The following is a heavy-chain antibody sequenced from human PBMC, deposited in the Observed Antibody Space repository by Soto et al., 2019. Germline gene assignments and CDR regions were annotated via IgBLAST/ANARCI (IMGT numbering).Heavy chain of an antibody. CDR1: GFRFDNYA. CDR2: ISGSGRST. J-gene: IGHJ4*02. Sequence: GGSLRLSCTMSGFRFDNYAMTWVRQARGKAPEWISAISGSGRSTYYADSVKGRFTISRDNSRDTLYLQMTSLRVDDTAVYFCANDPLGGGNYYYFYFEYWGQGTLVTVSS. V-gene: IGHV3-23*01. D-gene: IGHD2-21*02. CDR3: ANDPLGGGNYYYFYFEY.